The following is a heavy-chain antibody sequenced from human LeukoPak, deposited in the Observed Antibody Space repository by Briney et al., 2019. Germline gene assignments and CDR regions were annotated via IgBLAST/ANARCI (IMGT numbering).Heavy chain of an antibody. J-gene: IGHJ5*02. D-gene: IGHD2-2*01. V-gene: IGHV1-2*04. Sequence: APVKVSCKASGYTFTGYYMHWVRQAPGQGLEWMGWINPNSGGTNYAQKFQGWVTMTRDTSISTAYMELSRLRSDDTAVYYCARGAKYQLLSWFDPWGQGTLVTVSS. CDR1: GYTFTGYY. CDR2: INPNSGGT. CDR3: ARGAKYQLLSWFDP.